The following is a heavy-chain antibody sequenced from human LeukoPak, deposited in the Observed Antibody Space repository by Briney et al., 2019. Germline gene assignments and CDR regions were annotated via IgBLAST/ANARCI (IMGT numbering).Heavy chain of an antibody. V-gene: IGHV4-39*01. CDR3: ARRTYGGNRRSPSFDP. Sequence: PSETLSLTCTVSGGSISTYYWSWIRQPPGKGLEWIGSIYYSGSTYYNPSLKSRVTISVDTSKNQFSLKLSSVTAADTAVYYCARRTYGGNRRSPSFDPWGQGTLVTVSS. J-gene: IGHJ5*02. D-gene: IGHD4-23*01. CDR1: GGSISTYY. CDR2: IYYSGST.